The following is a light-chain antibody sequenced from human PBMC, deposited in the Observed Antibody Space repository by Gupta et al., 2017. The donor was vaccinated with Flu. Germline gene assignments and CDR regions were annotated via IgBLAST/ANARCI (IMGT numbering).Light chain of an antibody. CDR3: SYYKNTYTLFI. V-gene: IGLV2-14*01. CDR1: SSAIRVYNY. CDR2: EVS. Sequence: QSALTQPASVAGSPGQSMTISCTGPSSAIRVYNYVSWYQQHPAKAPQLMIFEVSNRPSGVSTRFSGSKSVNTAALTISGLHADDEAEYYCSYYKNTYTLFIFGVGTKLTVL. J-gene: IGLJ2*01.